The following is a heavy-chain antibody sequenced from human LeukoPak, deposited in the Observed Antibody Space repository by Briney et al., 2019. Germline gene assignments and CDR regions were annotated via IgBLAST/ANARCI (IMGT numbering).Heavy chain of an antibody. CDR1: SGSISTSNYY. D-gene: IGHD2-15*01. CDR2: IFYSGST. V-gene: IGHV4-39*07. J-gene: IGHJ4*02. Sequence: SETLSLTCTVSSGSISTSNYYWGWVRQPPGKALEWIGNIFYSGSTYYNPSLKSRVTISVDTSKNQFSLKLSSVTAADTAVYYCARGAQVVVAAFDYWGQGTLVTVSS. CDR3: ARGAQVVVAAFDY.